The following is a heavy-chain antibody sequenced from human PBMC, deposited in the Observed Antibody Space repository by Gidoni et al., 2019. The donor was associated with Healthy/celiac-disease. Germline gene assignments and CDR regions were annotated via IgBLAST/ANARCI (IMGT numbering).Heavy chain of an antibody. D-gene: IGHD6-13*01. Sequence: SGYDWNWIRQPPGKGLEWIGEIHHSGSTNYNPSLRSRVTIAVDTSKNPFSLKLSSVTAADTAVYYCARGPYSSSWYLSRGCYYGMDVWGQGTTVTVSS. CDR2: IHHSGST. V-gene: IGHV4-34*01. CDR1: SGYD. CDR3: ARGPYSSSWYLSRGCYYGMDV. J-gene: IGHJ6*02.